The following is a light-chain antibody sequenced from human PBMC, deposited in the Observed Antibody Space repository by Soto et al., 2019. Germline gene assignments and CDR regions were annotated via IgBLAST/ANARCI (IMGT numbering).Light chain of an antibody. CDR3: HQYGSPSLWT. CDR1: QSVSSSY. CDR2: GAS. Sequence: EIVLTQSPGTLSLSPGERATLSCRASQSVSSSYLAWYQQKPGQAPRLLIYGASSRATGIPDRFSGSGSGTDFTLTISRLEPEDFAVYYCHQYGSPSLWTFGQGT. J-gene: IGKJ1*01. V-gene: IGKV3-20*01.